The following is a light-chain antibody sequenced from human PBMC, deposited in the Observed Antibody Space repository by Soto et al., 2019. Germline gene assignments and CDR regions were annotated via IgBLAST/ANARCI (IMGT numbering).Light chain of an antibody. CDR2: DAV. CDR1: QSISGY. CDR3: QQTYSTLPT. Sequence: DIQMIQSPSSLSASVGDRVTITCRASQSISGYLNWYEQRPGKAPKLLIYDAVNLQSGVPSRFSGSGSGTDFTITISSLQPEDCATYYCQQTYSTLPTFGQGTKVEIK. J-gene: IGKJ1*01. V-gene: IGKV1-39*01.